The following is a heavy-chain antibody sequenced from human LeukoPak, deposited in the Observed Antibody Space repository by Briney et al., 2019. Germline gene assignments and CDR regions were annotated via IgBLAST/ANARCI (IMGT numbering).Heavy chain of an antibody. V-gene: IGHV3-7*01. CDR3: SRSLDY. Sequence: GGSLRLSCAASGFPFSGYWMDWVRQAPGKGMEWVANVKEDGSDQYFADSVKGRFTISRDNAKNSLYLEMSSLRAGDTAVYYCSRSLDYWGQGVLVTVSS. CDR1: GFPFSGYW. J-gene: IGHJ4*02. CDR2: VKEDGSDQ.